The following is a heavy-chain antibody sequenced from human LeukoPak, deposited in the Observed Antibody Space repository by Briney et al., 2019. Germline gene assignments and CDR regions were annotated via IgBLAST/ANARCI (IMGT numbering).Heavy chain of an antibody. Sequence: GGSLRLSCAASGFTFSSYEMNWVRQAPGKGLEWVSYISSSGGTRYYADSVRGRFTISRDKSKNTLYLQMNSLRAEDTAVYYCAGLEGIGAGAFDIWGQGTMVTVSS. CDR2: ISSSGGTR. CDR3: AGLEGIGAGAFDI. D-gene: IGHD5-24*01. J-gene: IGHJ3*02. V-gene: IGHV3-48*03. CDR1: GFTFSSYE.